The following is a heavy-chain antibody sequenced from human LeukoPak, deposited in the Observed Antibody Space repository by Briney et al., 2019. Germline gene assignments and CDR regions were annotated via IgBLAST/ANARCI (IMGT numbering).Heavy chain of an antibody. CDR2: IDPDSGGT. CDR3: ARGTSIVRGIIDY. V-gene: IGHV1-2*02. D-gene: IGHD3-10*01. J-gene: IGHJ4*02. CDR1: GYTFTGYY. Sequence: ASVKVSCKASGYTFTGYYMHWVRQAPGQGLEWMGWIDPDSGGTNYAQKFQGRVTLTRDTSISTAYMELSRLRSDDTAVYYCARGTSIVRGIIDYWGQGTLVTVSS.